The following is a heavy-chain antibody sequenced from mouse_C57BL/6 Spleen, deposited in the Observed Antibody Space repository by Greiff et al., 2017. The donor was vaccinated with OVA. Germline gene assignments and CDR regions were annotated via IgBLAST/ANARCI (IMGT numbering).Heavy chain of an antibody. CDR3: ARRGFLGGYFDY. J-gene: IGHJ2*01. CDR1: GYTFTSYW. Sequence: VQLQQPGAELVRPGTSVKLSCKASGYTFTSYWMHWVKQRPGQGLEWIGVIDPSDSYTNYNQKFKGKATLTVDTSSSTAYMQLSSLTSEDSAVYYCARRGFLGGYFDYWGQGTTLTVSS. CDR2: IDPSDSYT. D-gene: IGHD3-3*01. V-gene: IGHV1-59*01.